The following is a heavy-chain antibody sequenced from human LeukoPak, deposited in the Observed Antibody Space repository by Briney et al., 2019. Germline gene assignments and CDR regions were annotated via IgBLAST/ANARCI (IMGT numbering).Heavy chain of an antibody. D-gene: IGHD2-8*02. V-gene: IGHV3-7*01. CDR3: ARGLLAGPSALSAIFDY. CDR1: GFTFTSCW. CDR2: IKQDGSEK. J-gene: IGHJ4*02. Sequence: GGPLRLSCAASGFTFTSCWMSWVRQAPGKGLQWVANIKQDGSEKYYVDSVKGRFSISRDNARNSLYLQMNSLRAEDTAVYYCARGLLAGPSALSAIFDYWGQGTLVTVSS.